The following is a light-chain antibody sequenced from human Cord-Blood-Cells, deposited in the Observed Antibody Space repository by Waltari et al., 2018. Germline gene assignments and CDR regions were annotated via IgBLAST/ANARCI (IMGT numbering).Light chain of an antibody. CDR2: KDS. CDR3: QSADSSGTYPV. CDR1: ALPKQY. V-gene: IGLV3-25*02. J-gene: IGLJ7*01. Sequence: SYELTQPPSVSVSPGQTARITCSGDALPKQYAYWYQQKPGQAPVLGIYKDSERPSGIPERFSGSSPGKTVTLTISGVQAEEEADYYCQSADSSGTYPVFGGGTQLTIL.